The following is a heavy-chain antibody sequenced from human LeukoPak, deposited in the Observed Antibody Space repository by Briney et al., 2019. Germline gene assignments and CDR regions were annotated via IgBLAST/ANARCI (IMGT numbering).Heavy chain of an antibody. V-gene: IGHV1-18*01. Sequence: ASVKVSCKASGYTFTSYGISWVRQAPGQGLEWMGWISAYNGNTNYAQKLQGRVTMTTDTSTSTAYMELRSLRSDDTAVYYCARGYGSGREPWYYYGMDVWGQGTTVTVSS. J-gene: IGHJ6*02. D-gene: IGHD3-10*01. CDR2: ISAYNGNT. CDR1: GYTFTSYG. CDR3: ARGYGSGREPWYYYGMDV.